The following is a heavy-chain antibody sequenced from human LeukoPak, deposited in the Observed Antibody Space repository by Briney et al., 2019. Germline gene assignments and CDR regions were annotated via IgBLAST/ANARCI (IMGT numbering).Heavy chain of an antibody. V-gene: IGHV4-34*01. D-gene: IGHD3-16*01. J-gene: IGHJ4*02. CDR2: INHSGST. CDR3: ARTRGRIMITFGGVHFDY. Sequence: PSETLSLTCAVYGGSFSGYYWSWIRQPPGKGLEWIGEINHSGSTNYNPSLKSRVTISVDTSKNQFSLKLSSVTAADTAVYHCARTRGRIMITFGGVHFDYWGQGTLVTVSS. CDR1: GGSFSGYY.